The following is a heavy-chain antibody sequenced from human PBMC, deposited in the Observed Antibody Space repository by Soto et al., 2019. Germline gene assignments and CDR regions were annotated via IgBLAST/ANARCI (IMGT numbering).Heavy chain of an antibody. V-gene: IGHV4-30-2*01. D-gene: IGHD6-13*01. CDR2: IYHSGST. CDR3: ARSIAAALIDP. J-gene: IGHJ5*02. Sequence: PSETLSLTCAVSGGSISSGGYSWSWIRQPPGKGLEWIGYIYHSGSTYYNPSLKSRVTISVDRSKNQFSLKLSSVTAADTAVYYCARSIAAALIDPWGQGTLVTVSS. CDR1: GGSISSGGYS.